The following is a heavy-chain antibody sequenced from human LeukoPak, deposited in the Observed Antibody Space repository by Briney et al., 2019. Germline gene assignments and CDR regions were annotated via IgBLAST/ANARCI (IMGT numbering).Heavy chain of an antibody. CDR1: GYSISSGYF. V-gene: IGHV4-38-2*02. Sequence: PSETLSLTCTVSGYSISSGYFWGWIRQPPGKGLEWIGSISHSGTTYYNPPLKSRITTSQDTSKNQFSLKVNSVTAADTAAYYCTREEGGTTVDYWGQGTLVTVSS. J-gene: IGHJ4*02. CDR2: ISHSGTT. CDR3: TREEGGTTVDY. D-gene: IGHD1-1*01.